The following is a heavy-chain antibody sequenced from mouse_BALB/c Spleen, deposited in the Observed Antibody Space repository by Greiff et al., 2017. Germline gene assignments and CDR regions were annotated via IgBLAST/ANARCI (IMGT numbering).Heavy chain of an antibody. J-gene: IGHJ2*01. CDR3: ARGEITTDFDY. Sequence: VQLQQSGAELARPGASVKMSCKASCYTFTSYTMHWVKQRPGQGLEWIGYINPSSGYTNYNQKFKDKATLTADKSSSTAYMQLSSLTSEDSAVYYCARGEITTDFDYWGQGTTLTVSS. V-gene: IGHV1-4*01. CDR1: CYTFTSYT. CDR2: INPSSGYT. D-gene: IGHD2-4*01.